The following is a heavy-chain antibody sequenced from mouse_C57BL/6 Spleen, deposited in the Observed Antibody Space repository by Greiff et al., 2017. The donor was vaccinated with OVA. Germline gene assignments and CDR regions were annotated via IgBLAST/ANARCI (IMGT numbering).Heavy chain of an antibody. V-gene: IGHV1-69*01. CDR1: GSTFTSYW. J-gene: IGHJ2*01. Sequence: QQPGAELVMPGASVKLSCKASGSTFTSYWMHWVKQRPGQGLEWIGEIDPSDSYTNYNQKFKGKSTLTVDKSSSTADMQLSSLTSEDSAVYYCARRYYYGSSWDYFDYWGQGTTLTVSS. CDR2: IDPSDSYT. D-gene: IGHD1-1*01. CDR3: ARRYYYGSSWDYFDY.